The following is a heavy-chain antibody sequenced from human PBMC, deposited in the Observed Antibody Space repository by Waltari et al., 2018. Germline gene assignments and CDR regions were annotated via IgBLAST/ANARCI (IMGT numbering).Heavy chain of an antibody. D-gene: IGHD3-22*01. CDR2: INHSGST. J-gene: IGHJ4*02. CDR3: ARGGWLTPNFDY. Sequence: QVQLQQWGAGLLKPSETLSLTCAVYGGSFSGYYWSWIRQPPGKGPEWSGEINHSGSTNYNPSLKRRVTISVDTSKNQFSLKLSSVTAADTAVYYCARGGWLTPNFDYWGQGTLVTVSS. CDR1: GGSFSGYY. V-gene: IGHV4-34*01.